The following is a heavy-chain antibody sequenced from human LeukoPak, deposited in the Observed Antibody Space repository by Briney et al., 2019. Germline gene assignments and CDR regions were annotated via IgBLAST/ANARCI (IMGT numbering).Heavy chain of an antibody. CDR1: GFIFSDFW. Sequence: GGSLRLSCVPSGFIFSDFWMNWVRLVPGKGLEWVANINEDGSVQDYVGSVRGRFTISRDNAKNSLYLHMNSVRVEDTAVYYCATRESSMARSHWGQGTLVTISS. V-gene: IGHV3-7*01. D-gene: IGHD3-10*01. CDR2: INEDGSVQ. J-gene: IGHJ4*02. CDR3: ATRESSMARSH.